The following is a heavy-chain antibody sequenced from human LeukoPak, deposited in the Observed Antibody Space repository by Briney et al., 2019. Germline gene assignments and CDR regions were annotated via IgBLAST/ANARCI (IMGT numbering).Heavy chain of an antibody. V-gene: IGHV1-3*01. D-gene: IGHD3-16*01. Sequence: ASVKVSCKASGYTFTSYAMHWVRQAPGQRLEWMGWINAGNGNTKYSQKFQGRVTITRDTSASTAYMELSSLRSEDTAVYYCAKVGTPNGGAFDYWGQGTLVTVSS. CDR3: AKVGTPNGGAFDY. J-gene: IGHJ4*02. CDR1: GYTFTSYA. CDR2: INAGNGNT.